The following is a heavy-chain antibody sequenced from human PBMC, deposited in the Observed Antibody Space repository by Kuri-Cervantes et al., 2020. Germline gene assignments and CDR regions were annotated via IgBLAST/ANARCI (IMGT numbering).Heavy chain of an antibody. D-gene: IGHD3-10*01. J-gene: IGHJ4*02. Sequence: GGSLRLSCAASGFSDSINYMRWVRQAPGKGLEWVSVIYGGGSTYYAVSVKGRFTISRDNSKNTLYLQMNSLMAEDTDVYYCARGYGSGSSQLFDYWGQGTLVTVSS. CDR2: IYGGGST. CDR1: GFSDSINY. V-gene: IGHV3-53*01. CDR3: ARGYGSGSSQLFDY.